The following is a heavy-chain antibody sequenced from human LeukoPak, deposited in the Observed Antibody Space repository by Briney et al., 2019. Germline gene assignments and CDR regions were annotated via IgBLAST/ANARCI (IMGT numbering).Heavy chain of an antibody. J-gene: IGHJ3*02. CDR1: GGSISSYY. CDR3: ARDGGGDILRAFDI. Sequence: SEALSLTCTVSGGSISSYYWSWIRQPPGKGLEWIGYIYTSGSTNYNPSLKSRVTMSVDTSKNQFSLKLSSVTAADTAVYYCARDGGGDILRAFDIWGQGTMVTVSS. CDR2: IYTSGST. V-gene: IGHV4-4*08. D-gene: IGHD3-9*01.